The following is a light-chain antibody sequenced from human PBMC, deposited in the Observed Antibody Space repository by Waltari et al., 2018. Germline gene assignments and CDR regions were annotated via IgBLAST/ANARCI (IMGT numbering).Light chain of an antibody. J-gene: IGKJ4*01. Sequence: DIVMTQSPDSLAVSLGARATINCKSSQSVLYTSNNKNYLAWYQQKPGQPPKLLIYWANTRESGVPDRFSGSGSGTDFTLTISSLQAEDVAVYYCQQYYSTPLTFGGGTKVEIK. CDR1: QSVLYTSNNKNY. CDR2: WAN. V-gene: IGKV4-1*01. CDR3: QQYYSTPLT.